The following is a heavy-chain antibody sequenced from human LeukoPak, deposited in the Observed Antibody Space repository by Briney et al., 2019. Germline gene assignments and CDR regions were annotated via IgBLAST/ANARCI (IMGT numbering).Heavy chain of an antibody. Sequence: QAGGSLRLSCAASGFKFGSFSMNWVRQAPGKGLEWVAVISYDGSNKYYADSVKGRFTISRDNSKNTLYLQMNSLRAEDTAVYYCAKGLVGATTSGIDYWGQGTLVTVSS. J-gene: IGHJ4*02. CDR3: AKGLVGATTSGIDY. D-gene: IGHD1-26*01. V-gene: IGHV3-30*18. CDR1: GFKFGSFS. CDR2: ISYDGSNK.